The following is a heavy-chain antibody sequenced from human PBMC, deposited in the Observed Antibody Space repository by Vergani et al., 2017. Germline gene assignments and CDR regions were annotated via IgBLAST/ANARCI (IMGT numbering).Heavy chain of an antibody. V-gene: IGHV3-30*18. Sequence: QVQLVESGGGVVQPGRSLRLSCAASGFTFSSYGMHWVRQAPGKGLEWVAVISYDGSNKYYADSVKGRFTISRDNSKNTLYLQMNSLRAEDTAVYYCAKDYGWFSYYYGMDVWGQGTTVTVSS. J-gene: IGHJ6*02. CDR1: GFTFSSYG. D-gene: IGHD2-15*01. CDR2: ISYDGSNK. CDR3: AKDYGWFSYYYGMDV.